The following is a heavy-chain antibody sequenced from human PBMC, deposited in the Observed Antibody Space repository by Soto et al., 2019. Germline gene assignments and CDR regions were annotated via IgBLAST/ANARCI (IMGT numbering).Heavy chain of an antibody. J-gene: IGHJ3*02. D-gene: IGHD3-16*02. CDR3: ARDDYVWGSYRANAFDI. V-gene: IGHV1-3*01. CDR1: GYTFTSYA. Sequence: ASVNVSCKASGYTFTSYAMHWVRQAPGQRLEWMGWINAGNGNTKYSQKFQGRVTITRDTSASTAYMELSSLRSEDTAVYYCARDDYVWGSYRANAFDIWGQGTMVNVSS. CDR2: INAGNGNT.